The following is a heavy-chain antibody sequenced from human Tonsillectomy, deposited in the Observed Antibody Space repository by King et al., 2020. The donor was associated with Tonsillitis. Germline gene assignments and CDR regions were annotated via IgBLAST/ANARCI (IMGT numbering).Heavy chain of an antibody. CDR2: ISYDGRNK. CDR3: ARDDSSGSDALDI. Sequence: VQLVESGGGVVQPGRSLRLSCAASGFTFSSYAVHWVRQAPGKGLEWVAVISYDGRNKYYADSVKGRFTISRDNSKITLYLQMNSLRADDTAVYYCARDDSSGSDALDIWGQGTMVTVSS. CDR1: GFTFSSYA. V-gene: IGHV3-30*04. D-gene: IGHD3-22*01. J-gene: IGHJ3*02.